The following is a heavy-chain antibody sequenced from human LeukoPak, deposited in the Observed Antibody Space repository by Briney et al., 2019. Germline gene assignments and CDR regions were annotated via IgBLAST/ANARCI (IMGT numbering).Heavy chain of an antibody. V-gene: IGHV3-23*01. J-gene: IGHJ5*02. CDR1: GFTFSSYA. CDR3: AKDITAVSSTSVNWFDP. Sequence: GGSLRLSCAASGFTFSSYAMSWVRQAPGKGLEWVSSISGSGGDTYYADSVKGRFTISRDNSKNTLYLQMNSLRAEDTAVYYCAKDITAVSSTSVNWFDPWGQGTLVTVSS. CDR2: ISGSGGDT. D-gene: IGHD2-2*01.